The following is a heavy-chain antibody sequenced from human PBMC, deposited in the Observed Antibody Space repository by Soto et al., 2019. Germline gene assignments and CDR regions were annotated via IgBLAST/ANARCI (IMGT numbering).Heavy chain of an antibody. D-gene: IGHD2-15*01. CDR3: AANIVVVVADYYYYGMDV. V-gene: IGHV1-69*01. Sequence: QVQLVQSGAEVQKPGSSVKVSCKASGGTFSSYAISWVRQAPGQGLEWMGGIIPIFGTANYAQKFQGRVTITADESTSTAYMELSSLRSEDTAVYYRAANIVVVVADYYYYGMDVWGQGTTVTVSS. CDR2: IIPIFGTA. J-gene: IGHJ6*02. CDR1: GGTFSSYA.